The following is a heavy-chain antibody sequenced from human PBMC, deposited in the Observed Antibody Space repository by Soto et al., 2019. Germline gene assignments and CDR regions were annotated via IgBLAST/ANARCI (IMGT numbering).Heavy chain of an antibody. Sequence: VSVKVSCKASGYTFTSYYMHWVRQAPGQGLEWMGIINPSGGSTSYAQKFQGRVTMTRDTSTSTVYMELSSLRSEDTAVYYCARDGSSNAPGRGYYGMDVWGQGTTVTVSS. J-gene: IGHJ6*02. V-gene: IGHV1-46*01. CDR2: INPSGGST. D-gene: IGHD4-4*01. CDR1: GYTFTSYY. CDR3: ARDGSSNAPGRGYYGMDV.